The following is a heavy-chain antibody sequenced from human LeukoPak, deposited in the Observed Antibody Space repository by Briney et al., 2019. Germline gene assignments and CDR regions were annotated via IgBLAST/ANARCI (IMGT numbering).Heavy chain of an antibody. CDR3: ARGYGSSGYYWFDP. D-gene: IGHD3-22*01. CDR2: ISSSSSYI. CDR1: GFTFSSYS. J-gene: IGHJ5*02. Sequence: GGSLRLSCAASGFTFSSYSMNWVRQAPGKGLEWVSSISSSSSYIYYADSVKGRFTISRGNAKNSLYLQMNSLRAEDTAVYYCARGYGSSGYYWFDPWGQGTLVTVSS. V-gene: IGHV3-21*01.